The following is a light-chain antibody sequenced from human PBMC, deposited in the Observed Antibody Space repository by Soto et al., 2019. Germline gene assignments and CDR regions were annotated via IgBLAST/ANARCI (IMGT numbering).Light chain of an antibody. V-gene: IGLV1-40*01. J-gene: IGLJ2*01. CDR2: GNS. Sequence: QSVLTQPPSVSGAPGQRVTISCTGSSSNIGAGYDVHWYQQLPGTAPKVLIYGNSNRPSGVPDRFSGSKSGTSASLAITGLQAEDEADYYCQSYDSSLSGSIFGGGTKHIVL. CDR1: SSNIGAGYD. CDR3: QSYDSSLSGSI.